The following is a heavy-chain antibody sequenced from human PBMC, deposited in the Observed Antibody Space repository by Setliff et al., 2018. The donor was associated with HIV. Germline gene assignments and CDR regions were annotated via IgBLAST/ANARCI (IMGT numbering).Heavy chain of an antibody. V-gene: IGHV2-5*08. J-gene: IGHJ4*02. CDR2: IDWDDAK. Sequence: SGPTLVNPTQTLTLTCTFSGFSLSPRGMSVSWIRQPPGKALEWLARIDWDDAKRYSPSLKSRLTITKDTSKNQVVLTMTNMDPVDTATYYCAHSTFVAAAGGFDYWGQGTLVTVSS. CDR1: GFSLSPRGMS. CDR3: AHSTFVAAAGGFDY. D-gene: IGHD6-13*01.